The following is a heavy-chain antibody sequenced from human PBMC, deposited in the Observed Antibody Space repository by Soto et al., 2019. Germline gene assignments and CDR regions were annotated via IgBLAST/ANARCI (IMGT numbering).Heavy chain of an antibody. CDR1: GFSLSTTGVG. V-gene: IGHV2-5*02. CDR3: AQRLPHYGLGRERGSWFDP. Sequence: QITLKESGPTLVRPTQTLTLTCTFSGFSLSTTGVGVGWIRQPPGKALEWIALIYWDDDKRYSQSLKSRLTITKDTSKNEVIITMTNMDPVDTARYYWAQRLPHYGLGRERGSWFDPWGQGTLVTVSS. D-gene: IGHD3-10*01. CDR2: IYWDDDK. J-gene: IGHJ5*02.